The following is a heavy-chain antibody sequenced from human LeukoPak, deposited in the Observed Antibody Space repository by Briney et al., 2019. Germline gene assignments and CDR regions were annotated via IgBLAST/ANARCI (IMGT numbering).Heavy chain of an antibody. D-gene: IGHD4-17*01. CDR2: TGSGGDT. Sequence: GGSLRLSCAACGFTFSRYDMDWVRQATGKGLEWVSTTGSGGDTYYPGSVKGQFTFSRDNAKNSLYLQMNSLRAEDTAVHYCARGSGDYVGYFDYWGQGTLVTVSS. CDR3: ARGSGDYVGYFDY. CDR1: GFTFSRYD. J-gene: IGHJ4*02. V-gene: IGHV3-13*03.